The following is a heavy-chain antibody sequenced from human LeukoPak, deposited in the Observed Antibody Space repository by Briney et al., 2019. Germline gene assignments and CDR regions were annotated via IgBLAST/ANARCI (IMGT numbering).Heavy chain of an antibody. CDR1: GFTFSRYA. V-gene: IGHV3-23*01. CDR2: ISSSGNT. D-gene: IGHD6-13*01. Sequence: GGSLRLSCAASGFTFSRYAMTWVRQTPGKGLDWVSRISSSGNTYYEDSVKGRFTISRDNSNNMLYLQMNSLRAEDTAVYYCVKGRISEDGLDFWGQGTLVTVS. CDR3: VKGRISEDGLDF. J-gene: IGHJ4*02.